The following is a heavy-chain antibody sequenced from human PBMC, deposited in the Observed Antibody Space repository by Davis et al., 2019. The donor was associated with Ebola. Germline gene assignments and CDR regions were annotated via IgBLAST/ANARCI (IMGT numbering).Heavy chain of an antibody. CDR1: GGSISSSSYY. V-gene: IGHV4-39*01. CDR2: IYYSGST. J-gene: IGHJ5*02. Sequence: MPSETLSLTCTVSGGSISSSSYYWGWIRQPPGKGLEWIGSIYYSGSTYYNPSLKSRVTISVDTSKNQFSLKLSSVTAADTAVYYCARLESSGLDPWGQGTLVTVSS. CDR3: ARLESSGLDP. D-gene: IGHD6-19*01.